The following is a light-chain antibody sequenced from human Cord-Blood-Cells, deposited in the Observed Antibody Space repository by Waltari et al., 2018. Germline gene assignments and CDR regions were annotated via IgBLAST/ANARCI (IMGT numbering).Light chain of an antibody. CDR1: SSDVGGYHY. CDR3: SSYTSSSTYWV. J-gene: IGLJ3*02. V-gene: IGLV2-14*01. CDR2: DVS. Sequence: QSALTQPASVSGSPGQSITISCTGTSSDVGGYHYVSWFQQHPGTAPQRMTYDVSKRPSGVSKRFSGSKSGNAASLAISGLQAEDEADYYCSSYTSSSTYWVFGGGTKLTVL.